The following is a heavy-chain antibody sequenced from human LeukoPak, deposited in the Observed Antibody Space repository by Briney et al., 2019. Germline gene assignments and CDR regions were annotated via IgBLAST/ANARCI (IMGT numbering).Heavy chain of an antibody. J-gene: IGHJ4*02. D-gene: IGHD6-19*01. Sequence: GGSLRLSCAASEITFSNYGMHWVRQAPGKGLEWVAIIYYDGTNKYYADSVKGRFTISRDNSKKMLYLQMNSLRAEDTAVYYCARDNTGSSGWYTLRYWGQGTLVTVSS. CDR1: EITFSNYG. CDR3: ARDNTGSSGWYTLRY. CDR2: IYYDGTNK. V-gene: IGHV3-33*01.